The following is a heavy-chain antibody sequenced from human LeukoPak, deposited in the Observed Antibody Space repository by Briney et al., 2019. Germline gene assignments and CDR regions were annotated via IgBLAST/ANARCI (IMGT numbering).Heavy chain of an antibody. Sequence: PSETLSLTCAVYGGSFSGYYWSWIRQPPGKGLEWIGEINHSGSTNYNPSLKSRVTISVDTSKNQFSLKLSSVTAADTAVYYCARGPLITMIVVVKENYFDYWGQGTLVTVSS. D-gene: IGHD3-22*01. CDR1: GGSFSGYY. V-gene: IGHV4-34*01. CDR2: INHSGST. J-gene: IGHJ4*02. CDR3: ARGPLITMIVVVKENYFDY.